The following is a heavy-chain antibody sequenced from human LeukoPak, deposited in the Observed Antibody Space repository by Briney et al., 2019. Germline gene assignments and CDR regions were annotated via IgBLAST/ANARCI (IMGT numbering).Heavy chain of an antibody. CDR1: GFTFSSYW. Sequence: GGSLRLSCAASGFTFSSYWMSWVRQAPGKGLEWVANIKQDGSEKYYVDSVKGRFTISRDNAKNSLYLQMNSLRAEDTAVYYCARIGERGYSYGYEDYWGQGTLVTVSS. CDR2: IKQDGSEK. CDR3: ARIGERGYSYGYEDY. V-gene: IGHV3-7*01. J-gene: IGHJ4*02. D-gene: IGHD5-18*01.